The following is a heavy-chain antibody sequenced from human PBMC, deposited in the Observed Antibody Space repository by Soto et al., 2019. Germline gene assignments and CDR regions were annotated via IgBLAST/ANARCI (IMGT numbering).Heavy chain of an antibody. CDR1: GFTFSTYA. Sequence: GGSLRLSCAASGFTFSTYAMSWVRQAPGKGLEWVSAIGASGESTYSADSVKGRFTISRDNSMNALYLQMSSLRIEDTAVYYCAHPRGYGVFDAYDIWGQGTMVTVSS. CDR3: AHPRGYGVFDAYDI. CDR2: IGASGEST. J-gene: IGHJ3*02. V-gene: IGHV3-23*01. D-gene: IGHD4-17*01.